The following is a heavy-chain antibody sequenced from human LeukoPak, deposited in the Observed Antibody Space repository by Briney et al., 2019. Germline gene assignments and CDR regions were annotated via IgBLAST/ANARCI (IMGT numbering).Heavy chain of an antibody. CDR3: ARSDGYGLVGI. CDR1: GGSISSGSNY. CDR2: IYSSGST. J-gene: IGHJ3*02. V-gene: IGHV4-39*07. D-gene: IGHD3-10*01. Sequence: PSETLSLTCNVSGGSISSGSNYWGWTRQPPGTTLEWIGSIYSSGSTYYNPSLKSRVIILIDTSKNHFSLTLSSVTAADTAVYYCARSDGYGLVGIWGQGTMVTVSS.